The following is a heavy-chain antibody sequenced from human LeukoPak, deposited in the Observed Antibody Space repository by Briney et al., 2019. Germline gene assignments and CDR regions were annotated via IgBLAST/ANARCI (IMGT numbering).Heavy chain of an antibody. D-gene: IGHD6-19*01. CDR3: VAVARNFQLDY. CDR1: GFTFSGFW. V-gene: IGHV3-74*01. CDR2: VNLGGTDT. J-gene: IGHJ4*02. Sequence: GASLRLSCAASGFTFSGFWMYWVRQLPGKGPVWVSRVNLGGTDTVYADSVRGRFTISRDNAKNTLYLQMNSLRVEDTAVYYCVAVARNFQLDYWGQGTLVTVSS.